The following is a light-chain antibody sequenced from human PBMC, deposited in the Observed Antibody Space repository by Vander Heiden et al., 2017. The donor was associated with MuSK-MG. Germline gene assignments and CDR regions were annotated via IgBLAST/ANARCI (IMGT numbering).Light chain of an antibody. J-gene: IGLJ1*01. CDR3: QSYDSSLSGYV. Sequence: QSVLTQPPPVSGAPGQTVTISCPGSSSHIGAGYDVHWYQQLPGTAPKPLIYGNRNRPSGVPDRFSGSRAGTSASLAITGLLPEDEADYYCQSYDSSLSGYVFGIGTKVTVL. CDR1: SSHIGAGYD. V-gene: IGLV1-40*01. CDR2: GNR.